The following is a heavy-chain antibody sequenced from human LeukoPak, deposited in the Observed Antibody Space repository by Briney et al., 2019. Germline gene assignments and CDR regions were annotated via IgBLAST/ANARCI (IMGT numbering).Heavy chain of an antibody. D-gene: IGHD3-3*01. CDR1: GHTSDDYT. CDR2: ITRKSYGGTT. V-gene: IGHV3-49*04. J-gene: IGHJ4*02. CDR3: SHSGKYDFWSGTF. Sequence: GWSLRLSCTASGHTSDDYTVTWVRQAPGKGLEWVGFITRKSYGGTTEYAASVKGRFTISRDDSKSIAYLEMSSLKTEDTGVYYCSHSGKYDFWSGTFWGQGTLVIVSS.